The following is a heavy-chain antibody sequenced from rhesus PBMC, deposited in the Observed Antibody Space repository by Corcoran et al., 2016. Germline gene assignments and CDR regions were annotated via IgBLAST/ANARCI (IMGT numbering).Heavy chain of an antibody. J-gene: IGHJ4*01. CDR3: ARGPNYYGSGYLDY. D-gene: IGHD3-28*01. CDR2: INGNGGSS. CDR1: GASISNNW. Sequence: QVQLQESGPGLVKPSETLSLTCTVSGASISNNWWTWIRLPPGKGLEWIGEINGNGGSSNYNPSLKSRVTISKDASKNQFSLKLTSVTAADTAVYYCARGPNYYGSGYLDYWGQGVLVTVSS. V-gene: IGHV4-80*01.